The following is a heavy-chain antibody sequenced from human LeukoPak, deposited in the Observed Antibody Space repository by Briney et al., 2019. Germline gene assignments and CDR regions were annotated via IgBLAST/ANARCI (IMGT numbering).Heavy chain of an antibody. CDR2: IKEDGSEK. Sequence: PGGSLRLSCEASGFTFSTYWMSWVRQAPGKGLEWLANIKEDGSEKNYVDSVKGRFTISRDNAKNSLYLQMNSLRAEETALYYCARGGSWFTSWGQGTLVTVSS. CDR1: GFTFSTYW. D-gene: IGHD6-13*01. J-gene: IGHJ5*02. CDR3: ARGGSWFTS. V-gene: IGHV3-7*04.